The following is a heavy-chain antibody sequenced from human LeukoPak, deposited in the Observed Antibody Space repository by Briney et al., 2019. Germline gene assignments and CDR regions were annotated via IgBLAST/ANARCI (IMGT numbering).Heavy chain of an antibody. CDR3: AKWGDYDVLTGYYVSDF. Sequence: GGSLRLSCAASGFIFSNYAMYWVRQPPGKGLEWVSAISGRSDNTYYADSVKGRFTLSRDSSKNTLYLQMNSLRADDTAVYYCAKWGDYDVLTGYYVSDFWGQGTLVTVSS. CDR2: ISGRSDNT. D-gene: IGHD3-9*01. V-gene: IGHV3-23*01. J-gene: IGHJ4*02. CDR1: GFIFSNYA.